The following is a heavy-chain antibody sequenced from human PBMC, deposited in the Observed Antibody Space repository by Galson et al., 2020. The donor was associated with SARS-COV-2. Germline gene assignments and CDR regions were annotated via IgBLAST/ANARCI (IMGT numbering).Heavy chain of an antibody. CDR1: GFTFSSYS. Sequence: TGGSLRLSCAASGFTFSSYSMNCVRQAPGKGLEWVSSISSSSSYIYYADSVKGRFTISRDNAKNSLYLQMNSLRAEDTAVYYCARDAGLWYFDLGGRGTLVTVSS. CDR2: ISSSSSYI. D-gene: IGHD3-10*01. CDR3: ARDAGLWYFDL. V-gene: IGHV3-21*01. J-gene: IGHJ2*01.